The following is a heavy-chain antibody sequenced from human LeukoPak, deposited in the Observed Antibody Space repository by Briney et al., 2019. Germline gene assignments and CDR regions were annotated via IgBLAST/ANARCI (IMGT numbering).Heavy chain of an antibody. CDR2: INPNSGGT. V-gene: IGHV1-2*02. J-gene: IGHJ6*03. Sequence: ASVKVSCKASGYAFTGYYTHWVRQAPGQGLEWMGWINPNSGGTNYAQKFQGRVTMTRDTSISTAYMELSRLRSDDTAVYYCARDRRSIAARPDYYYYMDVWGKGTTVTVSS. D-gene: IGHD6-6*01. CDR1: GYAFTGYY. CDR3: ARDRRSIAARPDYYYYMDV.